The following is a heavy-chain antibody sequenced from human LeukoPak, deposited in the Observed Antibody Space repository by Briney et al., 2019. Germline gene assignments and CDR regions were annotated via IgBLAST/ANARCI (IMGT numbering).Heavy chain of an antibody. CDR2: FDPEDGET. Sequence: GASVKVSCKASEHTLTSHYMHWVRQAPGKGLEWMGGFDPEDGETIYAQKFQGRVTMTEDTSTDTAYMELSSLRSEDTAVYYCATGREVPPYYFDYWAREPWSPSPQ. CDR3: ATGREVPPYYFDY. V-gene: IGHV1-24*01. CDR1: EHTLTSHY. J-gene: IGHJ4*02. D-gene: IGHD1-26*01.